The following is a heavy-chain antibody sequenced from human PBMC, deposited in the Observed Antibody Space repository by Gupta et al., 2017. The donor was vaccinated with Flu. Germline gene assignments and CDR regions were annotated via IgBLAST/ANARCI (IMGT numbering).Heavy chain of an antibody. V-gene: IGHV4-30-4*06. J-gene: IGHJ6*03. CDR3: ARAYWGYYMDV. Sequence: SWIRQHPGKGLEWIGYIYYSGSTYYNPSLKSRVTISVDTSKNQFSLKLSSVTAADTAVYYCARAYWGYYMDVWGKGTTVTVSS. D-gene: IGHD3-16*01. CDR2: IYYSGST.